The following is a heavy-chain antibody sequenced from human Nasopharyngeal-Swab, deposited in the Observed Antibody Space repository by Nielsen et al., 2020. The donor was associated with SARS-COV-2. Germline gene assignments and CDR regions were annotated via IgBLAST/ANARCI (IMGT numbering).Heavy chain of an antibody. CDR3: ARRLVWFGEAHYYYYVMDV. CDR2: INSDGTTT. D-gene: IGHD3-10*01. CDR1: GFSFRSYW. J-gene: IGHJ6*02. Sequence: GESLKISCAASGFSFRSYWMHWVRQAPGKGLVWVSCINSDGTTTRYADSVKGRFTVSRDNAKNTLYLEMNSLRADDTAVYYCARRLVWFGEAHYYYYVMDVWGQGTTVTVS. V-gene: IGHV3-74*01.